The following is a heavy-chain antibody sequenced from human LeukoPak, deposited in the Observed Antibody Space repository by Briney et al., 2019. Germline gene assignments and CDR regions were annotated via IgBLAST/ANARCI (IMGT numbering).Heavy chain of an antibody. CDR3: ARAPPVVVPAASLYYYYMDV. CDR2: INHSGST. D-gene: IGHD2-2*01. Sequence: PSETLSLTCAVYGGSFSGYYWSWIRQPPGKGLEWIGEINHSGSTNYNPSLKSRVTISVDTSKNQFSLKLSSVTAADTAVYYCARAPPVVVPAASLYYYYMDVWGKGTTVTVSS. J-gene: IGHJ6*03. CDR1: GGSFSGYY. V-gene: IGHV4-34*01.